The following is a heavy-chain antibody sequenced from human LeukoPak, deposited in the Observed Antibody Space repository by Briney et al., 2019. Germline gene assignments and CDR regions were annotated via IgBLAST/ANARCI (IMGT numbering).Heavy chain of an antibody. CDR3: ARDADDY. J-gene: IGHJ4*02. CDR1: GFTFSRYS. CDR2: ISAGSSTT. V-gene: IGHV3-48*02. Sequence: GSLRLSCAASGFTFSRYSMHWVRQAPGKGLEWVSYISAGSSTTYYADSVKGRFTISRDNAKNSLYLQMDSLRDEDTAVYYCARDADDYWGQGTLVTVSS.